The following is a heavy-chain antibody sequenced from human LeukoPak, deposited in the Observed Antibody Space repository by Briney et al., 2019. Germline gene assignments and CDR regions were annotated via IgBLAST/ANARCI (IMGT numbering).Heavy chain of an antibody. D-gene: IGHD3-3*01. V-gene: IGHV3-7*01. CDR2: IKQDGSEK. Sequence: PRGSLRLSCAASGFTFSSYWMSWVRQAPGKGLEWVANIKQDGSEKYYVDSVKGRFTISRDNAKNSLYLQMNSLRAEDTAVYYCARDLPRYYDFWSGYYHDYWGQGTLVTVSS. CDR1: GFTFSSYW. J-gene: IGHJ4*02. CDR3: ARDLPRYYDFWSGYYHDY.